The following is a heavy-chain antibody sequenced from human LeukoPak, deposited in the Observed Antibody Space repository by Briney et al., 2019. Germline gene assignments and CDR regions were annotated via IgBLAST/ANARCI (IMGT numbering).Heavy chain of an antibody. Sequence: PGGSLRLSCAASGFTFSNYDMHWVRQVPGKGLECVSVIGTAGNTYYVGSVKGRFTISRENARNSLYLQLSSLRAGDTAIYYCARSKSYSSGWTDLDYWGQGTLVTVSS. CDR2: IGTAGNT. CDR3: ARSKSYSSGWTDLDY. CDR1: GFTFSNYD. V-gene: IGHV3-13*01. D-gene: IGHD6-19*01. J-gene: IGHJ4*02.